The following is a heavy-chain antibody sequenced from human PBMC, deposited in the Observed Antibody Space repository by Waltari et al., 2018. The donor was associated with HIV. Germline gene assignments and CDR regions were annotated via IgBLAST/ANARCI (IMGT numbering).Heavy chain of an antibody. J-gene: IGHJ4*02. CDR3: AREQGFDY. CDR1: GFTFSTDW. V-gene: IGHV3-7*01. CDR2: IKQDGSEK. Sequence: EVQLVESGGGLVHPGGSLRLSCAASGFTFSTDWMSWVRQAPGKGLEWVANIKQDGSEKYYVDSVKGRFTISRDNAKNSLYLQMNSLRAEDTAVYYCAREQGFDYWGQGTLVTVSS.